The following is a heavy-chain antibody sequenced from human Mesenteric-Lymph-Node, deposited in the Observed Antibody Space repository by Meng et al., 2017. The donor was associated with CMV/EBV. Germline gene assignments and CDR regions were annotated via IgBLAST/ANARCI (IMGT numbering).Heavy chain of an antibody. CDR3: ARGEAGLKLELRYYYYAMDV. Sequence: ASVKVSCKASGYTFTGYYMHWVRQAPGQGLEWMGWINPNSGGTNYAQKFQGRVTMTRDTSISTVYMELRSLRFNDTAVYYCARGEAGLKLELRYYYYAMDVWGQGTTVTVSS. V-gene: IGHV1-2*02. CDR2: INPNSGGT. CDR1: GYTFTGYY. D-gene: IGHD1-7*01. J-gene: IGHJ6*02.